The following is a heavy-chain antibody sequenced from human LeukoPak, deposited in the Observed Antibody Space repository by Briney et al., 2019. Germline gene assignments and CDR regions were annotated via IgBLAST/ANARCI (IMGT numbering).Heavy chain of an antibody. CDR2: IGSDNKP. J-gene: IGHJ5*02. CDR3: ARGAIGSVGTRWFDP. D-gene: IGHD6-13*01. Sequence: GGSLRLSCEASGFTFSAYAMTWVRQAPGKGLEWVSSIGSDNKPHYSGSVKGRFAISRDNSKNILFLHLNSLRAEDTALYYCARGAIGSVGTRWFDPWGQGTLVTVSS. V-gene: IGHV3-23*05. CDR1: GFTFSAYA.